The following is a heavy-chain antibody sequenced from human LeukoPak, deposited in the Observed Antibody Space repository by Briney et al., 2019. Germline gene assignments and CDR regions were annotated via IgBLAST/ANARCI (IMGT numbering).Heavy chain of an antibody. J-gene: IGHJ5*02. CDR3: ARAFLPIPGLANCFDP. V-gene: IGHV1-8*03. Sequence: ASVKVSCKASGYTFTSYDSNWLRQATGQGLEWMGWMNPNSGHTGYAQKFQGRVSITRNTSISTAYMELSSLRSEATAVYYCARAFLPIPGLANCFDPWGQGTLVTVSS. CDR1: GYTFTSYD. CDR2: MNPNSGHT.